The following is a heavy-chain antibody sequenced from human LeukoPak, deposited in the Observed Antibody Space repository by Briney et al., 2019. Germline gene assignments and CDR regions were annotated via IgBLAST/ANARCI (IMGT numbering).Heavy chain of an antibody. CDR1: GFTFSSYA. CDR2: ISGSGGST. J-gene: IGHJ1*01. Sequence: GGSLRLSCAASGFTFSSYAMSWVRQAPGKGLEWVSAISGSGGSTYYADSVKGRFTISRDNSKNTLSLQMTSLTAEDTALYYCAKEESYDSGGYYYDWGQGTLVTVSS. CDR3: AKEESYDSGGYYYD. V-gene: IGHV3-23*01. D-gene: IGHD3-22*01.